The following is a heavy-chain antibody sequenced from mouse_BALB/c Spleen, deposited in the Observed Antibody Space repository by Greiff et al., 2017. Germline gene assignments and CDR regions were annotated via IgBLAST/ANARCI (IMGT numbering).Heavy chain of an antibody. CDR2: ILPGSGST. CDR1: GYTFSSYW. CDR3: AREVGYEKFAY. Sequence: VKLQESGAELMKPGASVKISCKATGYTFSSYWIEWVKQRPGHGLEWIGEILPGSGSTNYNEKFKGKATFTADTSSNTAYMQLSSLTSEDSAVYYCAREVGYEKFAYWGQGTLVTVSA. V-gene: IGHV1-9*01. D-gene: IGHD2-2*01. J-gene: IGHJ3*01.